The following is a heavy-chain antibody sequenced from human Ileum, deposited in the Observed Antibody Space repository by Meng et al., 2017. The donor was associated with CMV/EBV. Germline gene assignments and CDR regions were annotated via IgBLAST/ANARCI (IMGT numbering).Heavy chain of an antibody. V-gene: IGHV3-66*01. CDR2: IYNDGRT. CDR1: GFTVGDNF. J-gene: IGHJ4*02. D-gene: IGHD3/OR15-3a*01. CDR3: VRMDWGSGLSDY. Sequence: EGRLVESGGGLVQPGGSLRLSCAVSGFTVGDNFMTWVRQTPGKGLEWVSFIYNDGRTYYVDSVKGRFTISRDNFKNTLYLQMNSLRVEDTALYFCVRMDWGSGLSDYWGQGTLVTVSS.